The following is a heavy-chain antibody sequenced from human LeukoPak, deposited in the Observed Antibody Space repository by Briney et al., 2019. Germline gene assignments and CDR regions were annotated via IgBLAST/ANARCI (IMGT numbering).Heavy chain of an antibody. Sequence: SETLSLTCAVYGGSFSGYYWSWIRQPPGKGLEWIGEFTHSGSTNYNPSLESRVIISVDTSKTQFSLRLSSVTAADTAVYYCASSCSGVSCYSFYYGMDVWGQGTTVTVSS. V-gene: IGHV4-34*01. CDR1: GGSFSGYY. D-gene: IGHD2-15*01. J-gene: IGHJ6*02. CDR3: ASSCSGVSCYSFYYGMDV. CDR2: FTHSGST.